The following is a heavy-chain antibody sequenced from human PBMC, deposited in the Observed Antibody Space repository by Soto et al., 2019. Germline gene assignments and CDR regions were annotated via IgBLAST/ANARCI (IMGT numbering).Heavy chain of an antibody. D-gene: IGHD4-17*01. Sequence: QVQLVESGGGVVQPGRSLRLSCAASGFTFSSYGMHWVRQAPGKGLEWVAVIWYDGSNKYYADSVKGRFTISRDNSKNTLYLQMNSLRAEDTAVYYCARESRHDYGDRGDYWGQGTLVTVSS. CDR2: IWYDGSNK. CDR1: GFTFSSYG. J-gene: IGHJ4*02. V-gene: IGHV3-33*01. CDR3: ARESRHDYGDRGDY.